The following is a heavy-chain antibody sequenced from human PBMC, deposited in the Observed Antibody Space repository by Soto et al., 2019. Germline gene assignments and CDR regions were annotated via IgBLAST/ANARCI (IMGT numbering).Heavy chain of an antibody. V-gene: IGHV1-69*13. CDR2: IIPIFGPA. J-gene: IGHJ6*02. CDR3: ARDLNGGSERMFYGMDV. Sequence: ASVKVSCKASAGTFSSYAISWARQAPGQGLEWMGGIIPIFGPANCAQKFQGRVTITADVSTSTAYMELSSLRSEDTAVYYCARDLNGGSERMFYGMDVWGQGTTVTVSS. D-gene: IGHD7-27*01. CDR1: AGTFSSYA.